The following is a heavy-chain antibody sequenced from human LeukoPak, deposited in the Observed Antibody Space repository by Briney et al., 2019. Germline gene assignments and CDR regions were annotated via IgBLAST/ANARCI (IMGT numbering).Heavy chain of an antibody. D-gene: IGHD2-2*03. V-gene: IGHV1-8*03. CDR1: GYTFTSYD. CDR2: MNPNSGNT. CDR3: ARDGLGYCSSTSCRGVAY. J-gene: IGHJ4*02. Sequence: ASVKVSCKASGYTFTSYDINWVRQATGQGLEWMGWMNPNSGNTGYAQKFQGRVTITRNTSISTAYMELSSLRSEDTAVYYCARDGLGYCSSTSCRGVAYWGQGTLVTVSS.